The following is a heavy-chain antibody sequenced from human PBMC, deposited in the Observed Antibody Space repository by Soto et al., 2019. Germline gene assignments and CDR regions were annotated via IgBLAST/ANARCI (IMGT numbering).Heavy chain of an antibody. CDR1: GFTFSSYG. CDR3: ARDPGAAIFGVVTSQGMDV. V-gene: IGHV3-33*01. J-gene: IGHJ6*02. CDR2: IWYDGSNK. D-gene: IGHD3-3*01. Sequence: QVQLVESGGGVVQPGRSLRLSCAASGFTFSSYGMHWVRQAPGKGREWVAVIWYDGSNKYYADSVKGRFTISRDNSKNTLYLQMNSLRAEDTAVYYCARDPGAAIFGVVTSQGMDVWGQGTTVTVSS.